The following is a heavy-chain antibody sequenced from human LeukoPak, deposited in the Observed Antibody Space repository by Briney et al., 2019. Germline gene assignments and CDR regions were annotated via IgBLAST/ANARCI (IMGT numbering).Heavy chain of an antibody. CDR2: ISAYNGNT. CDR3: ARGVQNYPDSFDY. J-gene: IGHJ4*02. D-gene: IGHD5-24*01. CDR1: GYTFTSYG. V-gene: IGHV1-18*01. Sequence: GAPVNVSCKASGYTFTSYGISWVRQAPGQGLEWMGRISAYNGNTNYAQKRQGRVNMNTDIYMNTAYMRLRSLSSDDTAVYYCARGVQNYPDSFDYWGQGTLVTVSS.